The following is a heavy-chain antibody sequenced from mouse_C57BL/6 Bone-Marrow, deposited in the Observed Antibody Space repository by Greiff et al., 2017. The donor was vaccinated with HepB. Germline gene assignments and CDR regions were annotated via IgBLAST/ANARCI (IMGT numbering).Heavy chain of an antibody. CDR3: ARHSNFYYAMDY. J-gene: IGHJ4*01. V-gene: IGHV5-9*01. D-gene: IGHD2-5*01. CDR2: ISGGGGNT. Sequence: EVQVVESGGGLVKPGGSLKLSCAASGFTFSSYTMSWVRQTPEKRLEWVATISGGGGNTYYPDSVKGRFTISRDNAKNTLYLQMSSLRSEDTALYYCARHSNFYYAMDYWGQGTSVTVSS. CDR1: GFTFSSYT.